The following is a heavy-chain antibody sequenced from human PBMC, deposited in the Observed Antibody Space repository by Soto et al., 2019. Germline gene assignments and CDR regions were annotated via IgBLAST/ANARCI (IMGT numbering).Heavy chain of an antibody. V-gene: IGHV3-15*07. Sequence: DVHLVESGGDLVEPGGSLRLSCAGSGLTFSSRWMNWVRRAPGKGLEWVAFIKSERDGGTPDYAAPVRGRFTISRDDSTNTLFLQMNSLKTEDTGIYYCTTFYRTDPWGQGTLVTVSS. D-gene: IGHD3-16*02. CDR1: GLTFSSRW. CDR2: IKSERDGGTP. CDR3: TTFYRTDP. J-gene: IGHJ5*01.